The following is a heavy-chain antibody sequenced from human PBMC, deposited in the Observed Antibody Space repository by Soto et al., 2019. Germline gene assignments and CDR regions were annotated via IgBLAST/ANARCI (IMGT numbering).Heavy chain of an antibody. CDR1: GFTFSIYA. Sequence: PGGSLRLSCAASGFTFSIYAMSWFLQAPGKGLEWVSAISGSGGSTYYADSVKGRFTISRDNSKNTLYLQMNSLRAEDTAVYYCAKDPVVVAGHDAFDIWGQGTMVTVSS. CDR2: ISGSGGST. CDR3: AKDPVVVAGHDAFDI. V-gene: IGHV3-23*01. J-gene: IGHJ3*02. D-gene: IGHD2-15*01.